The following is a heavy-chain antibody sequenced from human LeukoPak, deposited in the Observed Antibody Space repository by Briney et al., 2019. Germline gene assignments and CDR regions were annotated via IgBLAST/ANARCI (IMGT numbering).Heavy chain of an antibody. CDR2: IDPSDSYS. CDR3: ATGGAVPAASELDY. Sequence: GEFLKISGEGAGYISASYWSSLGRQMAGEVLGLRGRIDPSDSYSNYSPYFQGHVTISADKSISTAYLQWSSLKASATAMYYCATGGAVPAASELDYWGQGTLVTVSS. CDR1: GYISASYW. J-gene: IGHJ4*02. D-gene: IGHD2-2*01. V-gene: IGHV5-10-1*01.